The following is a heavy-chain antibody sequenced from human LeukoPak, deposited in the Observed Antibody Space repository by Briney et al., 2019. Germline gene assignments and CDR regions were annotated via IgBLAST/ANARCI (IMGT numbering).Heavy chain of an antibody. V-gene: IGHV1-18*01. D-gene: IGHD1-26*01. J-gene: IGHJ4*02. Sequence: ASVKVSCKASGYTFTSSYIHWVRQAPGQRLEWMGWNNAYNGRTNYAQKVQGRMPVNPESYTTEAYIDLTWLRQDDTAAYTFRRGGTYFPCIDYWGQGTLVTVSS. CDR2: NNAYNGRT. CDR3: RRGGTYFPCIDY. CDR1: GYTFTSSY.